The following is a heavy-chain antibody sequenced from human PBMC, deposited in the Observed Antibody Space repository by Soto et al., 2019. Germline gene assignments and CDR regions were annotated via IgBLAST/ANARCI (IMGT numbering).Heavy chain of an antibody. Sequence: PSETLSLTCTVSGGSISSGGYYWSWIRQHPGKGLEWIGYIYYSGSTYYNPSLKSRVTISVDTSKNQFSLKLSSVTAADTAVYYCARVRRDIVLMVYAIHFDYWGQGTLVTVSS. J-gene: IGHJ4*02. V-gene: IGHV4-31*03. CDR2: IYYSGST. D-gene: IGHD2-8*01. CDR1: GGSISSGGYY. CDR3: ARVRRDIVLMVYAIHFDY.